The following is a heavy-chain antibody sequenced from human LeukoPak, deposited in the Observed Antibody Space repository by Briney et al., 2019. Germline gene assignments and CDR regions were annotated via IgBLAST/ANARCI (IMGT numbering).Heavy chain of an antibody. V-gene: IGHV3-23*01. J-gene: IGHJ6*03. D-gene: IGHD3-10*01. CDR3: AKEGLQLLWFGELSYYYYYMDV. CDR2: ISGSGSST. CDR1: GLTFSNYA. Sequence: GGSLRLSCAASGLTFSNYAMGWVRQAPGKGLEWVSAISGSGSSTYYAGSVKGRFTISRDNSKNTLYLQMNSLRAEDTAVYYCAKEGLQLLWFGELSYYYYYMDVWGKGTTVTISS.